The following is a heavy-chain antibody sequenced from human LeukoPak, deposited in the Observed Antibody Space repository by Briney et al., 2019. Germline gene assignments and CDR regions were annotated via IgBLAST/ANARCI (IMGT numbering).Heavy chain of an antibody. CDR1: GGSISSYY. D-gene: IGHD5-24*01. V-gene: IGHV4-59*01. CDR2: TFYSGST. Sequence: SETLSLTCTVSGGSISSYYWSWVRHPPGKGLEWVGYTFYSGSTNYNPSLKSRVTISLDTSKNQFSLKLSSVTAADTAVYYCAREVAATIDYWGQGTLVTVSS. CDR3: AREVAATIDY. J-gene: IGHJ4*02.